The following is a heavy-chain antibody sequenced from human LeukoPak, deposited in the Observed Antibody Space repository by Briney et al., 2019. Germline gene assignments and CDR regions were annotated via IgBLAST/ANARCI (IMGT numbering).Heavy chain of an antibody. CDR2: IKQDGSEQ. J-gene: IGHJ4*02. Sequence: GGSLRLSCAASGFTFSSYEMSWVRQASGKGLEWVANIKQDGSEQYYVDSMKGRFTISRDNAKNSVYLQMNSLRAEDTAVYYCAREGRESLLTFDYWGQGTLVTVSS. V-gene: IGHV3-7*01. CDR1: GFTFSSYE. D-gene: IGHD1-26*01. CDR3: AREGRESLLTFDY.